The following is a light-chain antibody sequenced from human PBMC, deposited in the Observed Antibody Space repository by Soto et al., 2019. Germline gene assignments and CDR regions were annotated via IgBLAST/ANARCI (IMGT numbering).Light chain of an antibody. Sequence: EVVLTQSPGTLSLSPGERATLSCRASQSVTNNYLAWYQQRPGLAPRLLIYGASTRTAGIPDRFTGSGSGTDFTLTISRLEPEDFAVYYCQQYGSSGTFGQGTKVDIK. CDR3: QQYGSSGT. CDR1: QSVTNNY. V-gene: IGKV3-20*01. J-gene: IGKJ1*01. CDR2: GAS.